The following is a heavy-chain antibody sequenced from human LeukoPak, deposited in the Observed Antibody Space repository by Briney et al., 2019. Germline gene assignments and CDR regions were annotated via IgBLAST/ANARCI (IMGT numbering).Heavy chain of an antibody. J-gene: IGHJ5*02. D-gene: IGHD3-3*01. CDR1: GDSISNSGWS. CDR2: MPYDENVADNEIP. Sequence: PSETLSLTCIVSGDSISNSGWSWGWIRQPPGKGPEWIGTMPYDENVADNEIPSYNPSLKSRVSISADTSKNQLSLKVNSVTAADTASYYCARLTLTGVGGRGWFDAWGQGTLVIVSS. V-gene: IGHV4-39*01. CDR3: ARLTLTGVGGRGWFDA.